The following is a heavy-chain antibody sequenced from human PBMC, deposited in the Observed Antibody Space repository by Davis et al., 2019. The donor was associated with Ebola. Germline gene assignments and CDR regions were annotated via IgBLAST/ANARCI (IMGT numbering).Heavy chain of an antibody. CDR2: ISPDGSDK. V-gene: IGHV3-30*03. CDR1: GISFSNYG. J-gene: IGHJ4*02. Sequence: GESLKISCAASGISFSNYGMFWVRQAPGKVMEWVAVISPDGSDKNYADSGKGRFTISRDNSKNTVYLQLNSLRTDDTAVYYCARASELGYGSGTYYNAIDYWGQGALVSVSS. D-gene: IGHD3-10*01. CDR3: ARASELGYGSGTYYNAIDY.